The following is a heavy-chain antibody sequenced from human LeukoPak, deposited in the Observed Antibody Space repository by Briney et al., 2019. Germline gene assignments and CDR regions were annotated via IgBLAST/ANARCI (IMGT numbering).Heavy chain of an antibody. V-gene: IGHV5-51*01. Sequence: GESLKISCKGSGYNFTIYWIGWVRQMPGKGLEWMGIIYPSDSDTRYSPSFQGQVTISADKSISTAYLQWRSLKVSDSAMYYCARLTAVVTFDYWGQGTLVTVSS. CDR3: ARLTAVVTFDY. CDR2: IYPSDSDT. D-gene: IGHD4-23*01. CDR1: GYNFTIYW. J-gene: IGHJ4*02.